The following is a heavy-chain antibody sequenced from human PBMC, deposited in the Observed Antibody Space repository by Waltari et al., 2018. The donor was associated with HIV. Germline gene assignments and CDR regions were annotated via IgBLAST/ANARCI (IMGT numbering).Heavy chain of an antibody. CDR2: IKQDGSGK. CDR1: GFPFSTYW. J-gene: IGHJ3*02. V-gene: IGHV3-7*01. Sequence: EVQLVESGGGLVQPGGSLRLSCAASGFPFSTYWMSWVRQAPGKGLEWVANIKQDGSGKYYVDSVKGRFTISRDNAKNSLYLQMNSLRAEDTAVYYCARMIVVVVAATGAFESWGQGTMVTVSS. D-gene: IGHD2-15*01. CDR3: ARMIVVVVAATGAFES.